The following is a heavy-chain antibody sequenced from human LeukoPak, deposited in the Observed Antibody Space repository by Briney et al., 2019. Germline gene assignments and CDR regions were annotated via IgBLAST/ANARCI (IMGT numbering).Heavy chain of an antibody. CDR1: GFTFTNYW. CDR2: IKQDRSEK. J-gene: IGHJ4*02. D-gene: IGHD3-3*01. CDR3: ARLREIPVFGVVTKSTSYFDY. Sequence: GGSLRLSCAASGFTFTNYWMRWVRQAPGKGREVVANIKQDRSEKYYVDSVKGRFTISRDNAKNSLYLQMNSLRAEDTAVYYCARLREIPVFGVVTKSTSYFDYWGQGTLVSVSS. V-gene: IGHV3-7*01.